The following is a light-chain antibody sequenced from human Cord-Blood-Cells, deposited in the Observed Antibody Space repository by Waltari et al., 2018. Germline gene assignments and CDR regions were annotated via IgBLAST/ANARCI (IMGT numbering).Light chain of an antibody. J-gene: IGLJ2*01. CDR2: GKR. CDR1: SSNIGAGYD. CDR3: QSYDSSLSGSVV. V-gene: IGLV1-40*01. Sequence: QSVLTQPPSVSGAPGQRVTISCTGSSSNIGAGYDVHWYQQLPGTAPKLLIYGKRNRPSGVPCRFPCSKSGTLASLAITGLQAEDEADYYCQSYDSSLSGSVVFGGGTKLTVL.